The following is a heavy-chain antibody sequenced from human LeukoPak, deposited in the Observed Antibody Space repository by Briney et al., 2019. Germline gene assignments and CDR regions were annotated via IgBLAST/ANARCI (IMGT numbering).Heavy chain of an antibody. CDR2: VDPEDGET. CDR3: ATGIAVAGIPYYFDY. V-gene: IGHV1-69-2*01. Sequence: GASVKVSCKVSGYTFTDYYMHWVQQAPGKGLEWMGLVDPEDGETIYAEKFQGRVTTTADTSTDTAYMELSSLRSEDTAVYYCATGIAVAGIPYYFDYWGQGTLVTVSS. CDR1: GYTFTDYY. D-gene: IGHD6-19*01. J-gene: IGHJ4*02.